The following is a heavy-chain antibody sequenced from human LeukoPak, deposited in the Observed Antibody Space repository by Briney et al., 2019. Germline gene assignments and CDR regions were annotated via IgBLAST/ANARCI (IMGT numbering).Heavy chain of an antibody. Sequence: GGSLRLSCAVSGFTFSSYAINWIRQAPGKGLEWISYITSSGSTIHYADSVKGRFTISRDNAKNSVYLEMNDLRLEDTALYYCARDRSSGGAFDIWGRGTMVTVSS. J-gene: IGHJ3*02. CDR2: ITSSGSTI. D-gene: IGHD3-10*01. V-gene: IGHV3-48*04. CDR3: ARDRSSGGAFDI. CDR1: GFTFSSYA.